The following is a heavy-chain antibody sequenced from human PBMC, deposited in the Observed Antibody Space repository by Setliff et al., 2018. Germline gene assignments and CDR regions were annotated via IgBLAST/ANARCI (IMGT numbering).Heavy chain of an antibody. CDR3: ARVDFTMIQGVLGL. D-gene: IGHD3-10*01. CDR2: IYHSGSS. Sequence: TSETLSLTCIVSGGSINSMSYYWGWIRQPPGKGLEWIGSIYHSGSSYYNPSLRSRVTISVDTSKNQFSLILRSVTAADTAVYYCARVDFTMIQGVLGLWGQGTLVTVSS. V-gene: IGHV4-39*07. J-gene: IGHJ1*01. CDR1: GGSINSMSYY.